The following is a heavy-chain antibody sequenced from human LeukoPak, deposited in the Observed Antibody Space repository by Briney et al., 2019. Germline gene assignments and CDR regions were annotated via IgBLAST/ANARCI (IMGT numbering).Heavy chain of an antibody. CDR2: IYHSGST. D-gene: IGHD3-22*01. CDR1: GGSISSSNW. J-gene: IGHJ1*01. CDR3: ASPRGDDSGGYYTWYFHH. Sequence: SGTLSLTCAVSGGSISSSNWWSWVRQPPGKGLEWIGEIYHSGSTNYNPSLKSRDTISVDKSKNQFSLKLSSVTAADTAVYFCASPRGDDSGGYYTWYFHHWGQGILVTVSS. V-gene: IGHV4-4*02.